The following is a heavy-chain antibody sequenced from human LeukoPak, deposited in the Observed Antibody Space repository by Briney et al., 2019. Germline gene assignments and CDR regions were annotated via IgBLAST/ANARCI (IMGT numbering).Heavy chain of an antibody. Sequence: GESLKISCKGSGSRFTTYWIGWVRQMPGKGLEWMGIIYPGDSDTRYSPSFQGQVTISADKSISTAYLQWSSLKASDTDMYYCARPRKWEGNDAFDIWGQGTMVTVSS. CDR3: ARPRKWEGNDAFDI. D-gene: IGHD1-26*01. V-gene: IGHV5-51*01. CDR2: IYPGDSDT. CDR1: GSRFTTYW. J-gene: IGHJ3*02.